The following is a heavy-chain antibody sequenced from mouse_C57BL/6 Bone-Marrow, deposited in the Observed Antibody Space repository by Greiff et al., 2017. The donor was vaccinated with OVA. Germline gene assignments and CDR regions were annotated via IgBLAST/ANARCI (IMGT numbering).Heavy chain of an antibody. D-gene: IGHD2-2*01. J-gene: IGHJ2*01. CDR3: ARYESYYGYYFDY. CDR2: ISYSGST. Sequence: DVQLQESGPGLAKPSQTLSLTCSVTGYSITSDYWNWIRKFPGNKLEYMGYISYSGSTYYNPSLISRLSITRDTSKNQYNLQLNSVTTEDTATYYCARYESYYGYYFDYWGQGTTLTVSS. CDR1: GYSITSDY. V-gene: IGHV3-8*01.